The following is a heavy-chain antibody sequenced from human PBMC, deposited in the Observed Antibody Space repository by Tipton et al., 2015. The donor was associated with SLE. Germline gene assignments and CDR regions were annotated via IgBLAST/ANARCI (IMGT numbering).Heavy chain of an antibody. D-gene: IGHD4-11*01. J-gene: IGHJ4*02. CDR1: GGSISSGSYY. CDR2: IYTSGST. Sequence: TLSLTCTVSGGSISSGSYYWSWIRQPAGKGLEWIGRIYTSGSTNYNPSLKSRVTISVDTSKNQFSLKLSSVTAADTAVYYCARYADSSKVLDYWVQGSLVPVSS. V-gene: IGHV4-61*02. CDR3: ARYADSSKVLDY.